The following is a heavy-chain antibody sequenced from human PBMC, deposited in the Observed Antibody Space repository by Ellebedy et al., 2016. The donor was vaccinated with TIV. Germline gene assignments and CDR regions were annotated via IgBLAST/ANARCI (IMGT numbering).Heavy chain of an antibody. Sequence: PGGSLRLSCAASGFIFSNAWVNWVRQAPGKGLEWVGRITTTTGGGATDYAAPVKGRFIISRDDSKNTLYLQMNSLKTEDTAVYYCTTELCSSGCFPGIYWGQGTLVTVSS. CDR1: GFIFSNAW. D-gene: IGHD2-15*01. CDR2: ITTTTGGGAT. J-gene: IGHJ4*02. CDR3: TTELCSSGCFPGIY. V-gene: IGHV3-15*07.